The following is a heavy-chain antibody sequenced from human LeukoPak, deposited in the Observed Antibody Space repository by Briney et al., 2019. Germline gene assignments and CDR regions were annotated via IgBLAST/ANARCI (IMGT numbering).Heavy chain of an antibody. CDR1: GFSFSTYA. D-gene: IGHD3-22*01. J-gene: IGHJ4*02. CDR3: AKDLYDSNGHALDY. CDR2: IRGSGGVT. V-gene: IGHV3-23*01. Sequence: GGSLRLSCAASGFSFSTYAMSWVRQAPGKGLEWVSGIRGSGGVTYYADSVKGRFTISRDNSKNTLYLHMNSLRAEDTAVYYCAKDLYDSNGHALDYWGQGTLVTVSS.